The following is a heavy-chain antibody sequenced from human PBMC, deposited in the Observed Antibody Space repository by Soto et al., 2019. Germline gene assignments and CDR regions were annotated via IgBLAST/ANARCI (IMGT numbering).Heavy chain of an antibody. Sequence: ASVKVSCKASGYTFSRYAIHWVRQAPGQRLEWMGWINAGNGNRKYSQKFEGRVTLTTDTSANTVYVELSSLRFEDTALYYCARDQQFRNWFNSWGQGTLVTVSS. CDR3: ARDQQFRNWFNS. D-gene: IGHD6-13*01. V-gene: IGHV1-3*01. CDR2: INAGNGNR. CDR1: GYTFSRYA. J-gene: IGHJ5*01.